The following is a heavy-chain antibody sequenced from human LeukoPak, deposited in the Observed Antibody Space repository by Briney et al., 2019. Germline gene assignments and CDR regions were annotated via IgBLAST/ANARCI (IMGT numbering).Heavy chain of an antibody. CDR3: ARFPVYYYYMDV. Sequence: SQTLSLTRTVSGGSISRGGYYCNWIRPHPGKGLGWIGYIYHSGNTDYTPSLKSRVTISVDTSKNQFSLKLRSVTAADTAVYYCARFPVYYYYMDVWGKGTTVTVSS. V-gene: IGHV4-31*03. J-gene: IGHJ6*03. CDR1: GGSISRGGYY. CDR2: IYHSGNT.